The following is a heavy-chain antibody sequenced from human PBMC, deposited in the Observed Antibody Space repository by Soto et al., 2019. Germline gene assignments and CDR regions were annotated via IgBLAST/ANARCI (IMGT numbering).Heavy chain of an antibody. Sequence: GGSLRLSCAASGFTFSSYAMGWVRQAPGKGLEWVSGISGSGDSTYFADSVRGRFTISRDNSKNTLYLQMNSLRAEDTAVYYCAKELGYYYDSSGYQGDFDSWGQGTLVTVSS. D-gene: IGHD3-22*01. CDR1: GFTFSSYA. J-gene: IGHJ4*02. CDR2: ISGSGDST. CDR3: AKELGYYYDSSGYQGDFDS. V-gene: IGHV3-23*01.